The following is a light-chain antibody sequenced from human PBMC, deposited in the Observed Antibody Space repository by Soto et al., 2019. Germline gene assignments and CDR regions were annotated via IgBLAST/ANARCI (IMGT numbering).Light chain of an antibody. CDR2: EVT. Sequence: QSVLTQPASVSGSPGQSITISCTGTSSDVGGYNYVSWYQQHPGKAPKLLIYEVTNRPSGVFNRFSGSKSGNTASLTISGLQTDDEGDYYCSSYSSSSTLVVFGGGTKLTVL. CDR1: SSDVGGYNY. V-gene: IGLV2-14*01. J-gene: IGLJ2*01. CDR3: SSYSSSSTLVV.